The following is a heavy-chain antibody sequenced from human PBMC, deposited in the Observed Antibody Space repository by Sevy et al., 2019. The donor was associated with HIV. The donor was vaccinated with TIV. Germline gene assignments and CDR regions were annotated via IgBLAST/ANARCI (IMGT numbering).Heavy chain of an antibody. D-gene: IGHD3-10*01. CDR2: ISPEGSRI. CDR1: GFGFSSTW. Sequence: GGSLRLSCAASGFGFSSTWMNWVRQAPGKGLEWVAIISPEGSRIDYADSVKGRLIISRDNANSSVSLQMNSLRVEDMGVYYCAKDRGWKTFDYWGQGALVTVSS. V-gene: IGHV3-7*04. CDR3: AKDRGWKTFDY. J-gene: IGHJ4*02.